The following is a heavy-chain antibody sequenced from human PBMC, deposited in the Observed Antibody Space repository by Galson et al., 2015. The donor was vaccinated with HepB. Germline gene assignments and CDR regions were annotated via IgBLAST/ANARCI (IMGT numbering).Heavy chain of an antibody. CDR3: ARDGTNYDFWSGYYV. V-gene: IGHV3-23*01. CDR1: GFTFSSYA. J-gene: IGHJ4*02. D-gene: IGHD3-3*01. CDR2: ISGSGGST. Sequence: SLRLSCAASGFTFSSYAMSWVRQAPGKGLEWVSAISGSGGSTYYADSVKGRFTISRDNSKNTLYLQMNSLRAEDTAVYYCARDGTNYDFWSGYYVWGQGTLVTVSS.